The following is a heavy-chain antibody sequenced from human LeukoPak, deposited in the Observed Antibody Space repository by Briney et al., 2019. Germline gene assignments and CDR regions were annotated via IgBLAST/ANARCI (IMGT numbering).Heavy chain of an antibody. CDR3: ASQYYYDSSGMGD. D-gene: IGHD3-22*01. CDR1: GGSFSGYY. CDR2: INHSGST. Sequence: SETLSLTCAVYGGSFSGYYWSWIRQPPGKGLEWIGEINHSGSTNYNPSLKSRVTISVDTSKNQFSLKLSSVTAADTAVYYCASQYYYDSSGMGDWGQGTLVTVSS. J-gene: IGHJ4*02. V-gene: IGHV4-34*01.